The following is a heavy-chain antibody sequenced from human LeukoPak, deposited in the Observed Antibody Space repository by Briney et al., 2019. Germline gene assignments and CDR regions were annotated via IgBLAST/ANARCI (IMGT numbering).Heavy chain of an antibody. V-gene: IGHV3-7*02. CDR2: IKEDGSET. D-gene: IGHD6-13*01. CDR1: GFTFSSYW. CDR3: ARVSSSWTNYFDY. Sequence: VGSLRLSCAASGFTFSSYWMSWVRQAPGQGLEWVASIKEDGSETYYVNTVKGRFTMSTDKAKNSLYLQMNSLRAEDTAVYYCARVSSSWTNYFDYWGQGTLVTVSS. J-gene: IGHJ4*02.